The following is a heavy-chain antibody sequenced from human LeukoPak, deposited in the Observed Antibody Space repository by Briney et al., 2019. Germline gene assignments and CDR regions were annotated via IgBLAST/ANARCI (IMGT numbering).Heavy chain of an antibody. CDR1: GYTFTSYG. CDR2: ISAYNGNT. J-gene: IGHJ4*02. D-gene: IGHD3-16*02. CDR3: ARVPGLRLGELSFDY. Sequence: ASVKVSCKASGYTFTSYGISWVRQAPGQGLERMGWISAYNGNTNYAQKLQGRVTMTTDTSTSTAYMELRSLRSDDTAVYYCARVPGLRLGELSFDYWGQGTLVTVSS. V-gene: IGHV1-18*01.